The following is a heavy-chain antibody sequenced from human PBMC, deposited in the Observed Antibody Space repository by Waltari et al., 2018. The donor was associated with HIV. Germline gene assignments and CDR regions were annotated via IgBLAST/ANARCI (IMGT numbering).Heavy chain of an antibody. Sequence: QVQLVQSGAEVKKPGASVKVSCKASGYTFTSYDINWVRQATGQGLEWMGWMNPNSGNTGYAQKCQGRVTMTRNTSINTAYMELSSLRSEDTGVYYCTRAPYYDFLTGYYSPYGMDVWGQGTTVTVSS. V-gene: IGHV1-8*01. J-gene: IGHJ6*02. CDR3: TRAPYYDFLTGYYSPYGMDV. CDR1: GYTFTSYD. D-gene: IGHD3-9*01. CDR2: MNPNSGNT.